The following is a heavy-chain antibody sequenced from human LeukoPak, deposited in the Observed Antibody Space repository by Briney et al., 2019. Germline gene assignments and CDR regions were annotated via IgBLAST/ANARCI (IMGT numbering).Heavy chain of an antibody. CDR2: ISGSGGST. D-gene: IGHD2-15*01. J-gene: IGHJ3*02. V-gene: IGHV3-23*01. Sequence: PGGSLRLSCAASGFTFSSYAMSWVRQAPGKGLEWVSAISGSGGSTYYADSVKGRFTISRDNSKNTLYLQMNSLRAEDTAVYYCAKGRSCSGGSCYSSDAFDIWGQGTMVTVSS. CDR1: GFTFSSYA. CDR3: AKGRSCSGGSCYSSDAFDI.